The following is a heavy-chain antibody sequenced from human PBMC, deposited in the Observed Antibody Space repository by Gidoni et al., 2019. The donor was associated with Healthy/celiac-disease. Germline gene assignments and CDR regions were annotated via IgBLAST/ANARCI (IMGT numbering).Heavy chain of an antibody. J-gene: IGHJ3*02. CDR2: FTSGGTT. D-gene: IGHD3-22*01. CDR3: AKGDYYDTSGYYLLSAFDI. CDR1: GFTFSNCA. V-gene: IGHV3-23*01. Sequence: EVQLLESGGGLVQPGGSPRRSCAASGFTFSNCAMTLVRQAPGKGLEWISGFTSGGTTWYADCVKGRFRISRDNSKSTLYLQMNSLRVEDTAVYYCAKGDYYDTSGYYLLSAFDIWGQGKMVTVSS.